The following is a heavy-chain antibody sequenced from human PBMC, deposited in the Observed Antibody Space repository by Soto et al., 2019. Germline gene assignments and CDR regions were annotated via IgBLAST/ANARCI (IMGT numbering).Heavy chain of an antibody. J-gene: IGHJ4*02. V-gene: IGHV4-31*03. CDR3: ARGGGSTKVDY. CDR1: GGSITSSGYY. CDR2: TSNSGST. D-gene: IGHD2-2*01. Sequence: QVQLQESGPGLVKPSQTLSLTCTVSGGSITSSGYYWSWIRQHPGEGLEWIGFTSNSGSTSYNPSLKSRVTISVDTSSNQFSLNLKSVTAADTAVYYCARGGGSTKVDYWGQGTLVT.